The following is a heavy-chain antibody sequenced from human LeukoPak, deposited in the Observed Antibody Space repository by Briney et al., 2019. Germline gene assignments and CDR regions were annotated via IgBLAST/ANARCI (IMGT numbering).Heavy chain of an antibody. Sequence: GGSLRLSCAASGFTVSSNHMSWVRQAPGKGLEWVSVIYSGGSTYYADSVKGRFTISRDNSKNTLYLQMNSLRAEDTAVYYCASTMVRGVIHDAFDIWGQGTMVTVSS. V-gene: IGHV3-66*01. D-gene: IGHD3-10*01. CDR3: ASTMVRGVIHDAFDI. CDR1: GFTVSSNH. CDR2: IYSGGST. J-gene: IGHJ3*02.